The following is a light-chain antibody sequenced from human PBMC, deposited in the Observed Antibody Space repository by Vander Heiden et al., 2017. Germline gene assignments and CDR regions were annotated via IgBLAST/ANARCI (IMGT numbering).Light chain of an antibody. CDR1: QSISSY. CDR2: AES. Sequence: DIQMTQSPSSLSASVGDRVTITCRASQSISSYLNWYQQKPGKAPKLLIYAESSLQSGVPSRFSGSGSGIDFTLTINRLQPEDSATYYCQQSDSTPYTFGQGTKMEIK. CDR3: QQSDSTPYT. V-gene: IGKV1-39*01. J-gene: IGKJ2*01.